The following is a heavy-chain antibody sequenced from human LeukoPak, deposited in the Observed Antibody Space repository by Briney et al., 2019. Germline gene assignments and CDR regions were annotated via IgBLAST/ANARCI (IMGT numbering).Heavy chain of an antibody. V-gene: IGHV2-5*01. CDR1: GFSLSTSGVG. CDR2: IYWNDDK. J-gene: IGHJ4*02. Sequence: SGPTLVNPTQTLTLTCTFSGFSLSTSGVGVGWIRQPPGKALEWLALIYWNDDKRYSPSLKTRLTISKDTSKNQVVLTMTNMDPVDTATYYCARLPPGYGSGWSFFDYWGQGTLVTVPS. CDR3: ARLPPGYGSGWSFFDY. D-gene: IGHD6-19*01.